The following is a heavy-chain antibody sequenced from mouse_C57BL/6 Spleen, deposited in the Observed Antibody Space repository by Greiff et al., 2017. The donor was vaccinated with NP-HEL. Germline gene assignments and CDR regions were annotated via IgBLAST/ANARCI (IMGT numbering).Heavy chain of an antibody. Sequence: VQLQQSGAELVKPGASVKMSCKASGYTFTSYWITWVKQRPGQGLEWIGDIYPGSGSTNYNEKFKSKATLTVDTSSSTAYMQLSSLTSEDSAVYYCAREDYGSRIDYWGQGTTLTVSS. CDR2: IYPGSGST. J-gene: IGHJ2*01. D-gene: IGHD1-1*01. CDR1: GYTFTSYW. CDR3: AREDYGSRIDY. V-gene: IGHV1-55*01.